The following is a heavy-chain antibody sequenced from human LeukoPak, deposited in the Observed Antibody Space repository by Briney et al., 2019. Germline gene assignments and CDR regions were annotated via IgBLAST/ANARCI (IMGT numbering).Heavy chain of an antibody. Sequence: GASVKGSCKASGGTYRSYAISWVRQATGQGLEWMGWMNPNSGNTGYAQKFQGRVTMTRNTSISTAYMELSSLRSEDTAVYYCARDIAAAGTPYDYWGQGTLVTVSS. CDR2: MNPNSGNT. J-gene: IGHJ4*02. CDR3: ARDIAAAGTPYDY. D-gene: IGHD6-13*01. V-gene: IGHV1-8*02. CDR1: GGTYRSYA.